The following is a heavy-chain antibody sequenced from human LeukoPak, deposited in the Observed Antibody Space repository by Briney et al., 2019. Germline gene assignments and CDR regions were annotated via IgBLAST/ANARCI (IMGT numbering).Heavy chain of an antibody. D-gene: IGHD5-18*01. CDR1: GGTFSSYA. CDR2: IIPIFGTA. V-gene: IGHV1-69*05. J-gene: IGHJ5*02. Sequence: SVKVSCKASGGTFSSYAISWVLQAPGHGLEWMGGIIPIFGTANYAQKFQGRVTITTDESTSTAYMELSSLRSEDTAVYYCARGSPLQLWTERGWFDPWGQGTLVTVSS. CDR3: ARGSPLQLWTERGWFDP.